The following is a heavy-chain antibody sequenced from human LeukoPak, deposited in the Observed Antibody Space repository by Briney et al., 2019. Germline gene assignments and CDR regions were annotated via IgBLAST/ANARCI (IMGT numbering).Heavy chain of an antibody. D-gene: IGHD5-18*01. CDR1: GFTFSSYA. V-gene: IGHV3-23*01. J-gene: IGHJ4*02. Sequence: GGSLRLSCAASGFTFSSYAMSWVRQAQGKGLEWVSAISGSGGSTYYADSVKGRFTISRDNSKNTLYLQMNSLRAEDTAVYYCATSPRGYSYGPFDYWGQGTLVTVSS. CDR2: ISGSGGST. CDR3: ATSPRGYSYGPFDY.